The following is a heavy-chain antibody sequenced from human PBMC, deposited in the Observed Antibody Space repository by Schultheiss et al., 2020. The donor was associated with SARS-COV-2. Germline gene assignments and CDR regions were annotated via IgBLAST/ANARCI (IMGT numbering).Heavy chain of an antibody. J-gene: IGHJ5*02. Sequence: SVKVSCKASGYTFTSYGISWVRQAPGQGLEWMGGIIPIFGTANYAQKFQGRVTITADESTSTAYMELSSLRSEDTAVYYCARVGYYYGSGSYYRGWFDPWGQGTLVTVSS. CDR1: GYTFTSYG. D-gene: IGHD3-10*01. V-gene: IGHV1-69*13. CDR2: IIPIFGTA. CDR3: ARVGYYYGSGSYYRGWFDP.